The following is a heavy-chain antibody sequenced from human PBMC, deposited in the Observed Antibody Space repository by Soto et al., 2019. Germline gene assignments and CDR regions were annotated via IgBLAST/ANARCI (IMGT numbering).Heavy chain of an antibody. CDR1: GYTFTGYY. CDR2: INPNSGGT. Sequence: ASVKVSCKASGYTFTGYYMHWVRQAPGQGLEWMGWINPNSGGTNYAQKFQGWVTMTRDASTSTAYMELSSLRSEDTAVYYCARGSTYYDFWSGPDYWGQGTLVTVSS. V-gene: IGHV1-2*04. J-gene: IGHJ4*02. D-gene: IGHD3-3*01. CDR3: ARGSTYYDFWSGPDY.